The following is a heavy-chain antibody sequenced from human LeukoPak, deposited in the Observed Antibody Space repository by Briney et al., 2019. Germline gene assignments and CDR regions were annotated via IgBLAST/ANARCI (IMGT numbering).Heavy chain of an antibody. J-gene: IGHJ3*02. Sequence: GGSLRLSCAASGFTFSSYEMNWVRQAPGKGLEWVSYISSSGSTIYYADSVKGRFTISRDNAKNSPYLQMNSLRAEDTAVYYCARDQALEDAFDIWGQGTMVTVSS. CDR2: ISSSGSTI. CDR1: GFTFSSYE. V-gene: IGHV3-48*03. CDR3: ARDQALEDAFDI. D-gene: IGHD3-16*02.